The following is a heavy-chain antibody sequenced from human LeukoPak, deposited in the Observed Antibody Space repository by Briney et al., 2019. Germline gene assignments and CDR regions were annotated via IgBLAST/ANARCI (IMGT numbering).Heavy chain of an antibody. J-gene: IGHJ5*02. CDR2: ISGGSSSV. CDR1: GFTFSSYS. V-gene: IGHV3-48*04. Sequence: GGSLRLSCAASGFTFSSYSMTWVRQAPGKGLEWVSHISGGSSSVYYADSVKGRFTISRDNAKNTVFLQMSSLRVEDTAVYYCARGDYGGNSPESWGQGTLVTVSS. CDR3: ARGDYGGNSPES. D-gene: IGHD4-23*01.